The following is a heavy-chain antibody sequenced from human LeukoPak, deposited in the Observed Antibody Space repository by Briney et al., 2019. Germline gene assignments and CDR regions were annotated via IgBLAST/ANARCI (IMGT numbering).Heavy chain of an antibody. CDR1: GGSFSGYY. CDR2: INHSGST. J-gene: IGHJ4*02. Sequence: PSETLSLTCAVYGGSFSGYYWSWIRQPPGKGLEWIGEINHSGSTNYNPSLKSRVTISVDTSKNQFSLKLSSVTAADTAVYYCARGIVGATWICSLIYYFDYWGQGTLVTVSS. V-gene: IGHV4-34*01. CDR3: ARGIVGATWICSLIYYFDY. D-gene: IGHD1-26*01.